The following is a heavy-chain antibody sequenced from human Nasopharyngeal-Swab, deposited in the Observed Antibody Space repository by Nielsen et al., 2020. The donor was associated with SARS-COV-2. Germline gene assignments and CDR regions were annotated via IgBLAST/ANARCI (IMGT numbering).Heavy chain of an antibody. J-gene: IGHJ5*02. V-gene: IGHV4-4*02. D-gene: IGHD3-10*01. CDR3: ARGLPMVRGVIRTSWFDP. Sequence: WIRQPPGKGLEWIGEIYHSGSTNYNPSLKSRVTISVDKSKNQFSLKLSSVTAADTAVYYCARGLPMVRGVIRTSWFDPWGQGTLVTVSS. CDR2: IYHSGST.